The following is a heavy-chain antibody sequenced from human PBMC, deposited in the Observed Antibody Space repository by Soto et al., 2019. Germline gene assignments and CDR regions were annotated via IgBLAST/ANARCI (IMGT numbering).Heavy chain of an antibody. D-gene: IGHD5-18*01. CDR3: AREDLDTVPAGWFDP. CDR1: GGTFSSYA. CDR2: IIPIFGTA. V-gene: IGHV1-69*06. Sequence: SVKVSCKASGGTFSSYAISWVRQAPGQGLEWMGGIIPIFGTANYAQKFQGRVTITADKSTSTAYMELSSLRSEDTAVYYCAREDLDTVPAGWFDPWGQGILVTVSS. J-gene: IGHJ5*02.